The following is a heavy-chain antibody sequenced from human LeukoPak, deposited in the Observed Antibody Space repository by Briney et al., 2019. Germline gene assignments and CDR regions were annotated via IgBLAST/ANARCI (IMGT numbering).Heavy chain of an antibody. D-gene: IGHD5-24*01. CDR2: ISSSGSTI. CDR3: ARQTMATIWAFDI. Sequence: GGSLRLSCAASGFTFSDYYITWIRQAPGKGLEWVSYISSSGSTIYYADSVKGRFTISRDNAKNSLYLQMNSLKASDTAMYYCARQTMATIWAFDIWGQGTMVTVSS. J-gene: IGHJ3*02. CDR1: GFTFSDYY. V-gene: IGHV3-11*01.